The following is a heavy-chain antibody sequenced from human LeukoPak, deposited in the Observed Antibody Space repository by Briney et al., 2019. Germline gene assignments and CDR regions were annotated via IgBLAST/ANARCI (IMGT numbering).Heavy chain of an antibody. V-gene: IGHV3-9*03. D-gene: IGHD1-26*01. CDR3: AKASIVDAFDI. Sequence: PGRSLRLSCAASGFTFDDYAMHWVRHAPGKGLEWVSGISWNSGSIGYADSVKGRFTISRDNAKNSLYLQMNSLRAEDMALYYCAKASIVDAFDIRGQGTMVTVSS. CDR1: GFTFDDYA. CDR2: ISWNSGSI. J-gene: IGHJ3*02.